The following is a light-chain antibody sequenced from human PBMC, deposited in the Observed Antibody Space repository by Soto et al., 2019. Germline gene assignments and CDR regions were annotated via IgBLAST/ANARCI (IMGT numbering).Light chain of an antibody. J-gene: IGKJ1*01. CDR2: KAS. Sequence: DIQMTQSPSTLSASVGDRVTITCRASQSVSSWLAWYQQKPGKAPKLLIYKASNLESGVPSRFSGSGSGTEFTLTISSPQPHDFATYYCQQYNSYSWTFGQGTKVEIK. CDR1: QSVSSW. V-gene: IGKV1-5*03. CDR3: QQYNSYSWT.